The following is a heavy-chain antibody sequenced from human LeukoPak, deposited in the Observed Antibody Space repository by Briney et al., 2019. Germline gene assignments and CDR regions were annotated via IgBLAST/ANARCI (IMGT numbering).Heavy chain of an antibody. D-gene: IGHD3-3*01. CDR1: GGSISSYY. V-gene: IGHV4-59*12. CDR2: IYYSGST. Sequence: PSETLSLTCTVSGGSISSYYWSWIRQPPGKGLEWIGYIYYSGSTNYNPSLKSRVTISVDTSKNQFSLKLSSVTAADTAVYYCARDCVSDDFWSGSAQDAFDIWGQGTMVTVSS. J-gene: IGHJ3*02. CDR3: ARDCVSDDFWSGSAQDAFDI.